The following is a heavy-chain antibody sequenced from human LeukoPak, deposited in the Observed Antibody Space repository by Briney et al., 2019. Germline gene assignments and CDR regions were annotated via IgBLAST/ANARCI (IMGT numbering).Heavy chain of an antibody. Sequence: ASVKVSCKASGYTFTSYDMHWVRQAPGQGLEWMGWINPNNGGTNYAQKFQGRVTITRETSFSKTYMEQSRLISDDTAVYYCPGRSAVFCGGDCYSSEYFQHWGQGTRVTVSS. J-gene: IGHJ1*01. V-gene: IGHV1-2*02. CDR2: INPNNGGT. CDR1: GYTFTSYD. D-gene: IGHD2-21*01. CDR3: PGRSAVFCGGDCYSSEYFQH.